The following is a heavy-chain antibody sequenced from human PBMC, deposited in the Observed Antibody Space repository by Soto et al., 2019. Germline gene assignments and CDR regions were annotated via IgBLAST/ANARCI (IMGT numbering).Heavy chain of an antibody. CDR1: GGTFGSYA. Sequence: ASVKVSCKASGGTFGSYAISWVRQAPGQGLEWMGGIIPIFGTANYAQKFQGRVTITADESTSTAYMELSSLRSEDTAVYYCASIWFGEPYYYYYYGMDVWGQGTTVTVSS. CDR3: ASIWFGEPYYYYYYGMDV. D-gene: IGHD3-10*01. CDR2: IIPIFGTA. J-gene: IGHJ6*02. V-gene: IGHV1-69*13.